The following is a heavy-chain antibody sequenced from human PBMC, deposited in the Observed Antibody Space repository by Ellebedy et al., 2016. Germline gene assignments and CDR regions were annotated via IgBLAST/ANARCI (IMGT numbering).Heavy chain of an antibody. J-gene: IGHJ4*02. Sequence: GGSLRLSCQGSGYSFTTYWISWVRQMPGKGLEWMGRIDPSDSYPNYSPSFQGHVTISADKSISTAYLQWSSLEASDTAMYYCARHAASYCTGGTCYSSLGYWGQGTLVTVSS. CDR2: IDPSDSYP. V-gene: IGHV5-10-1*01. CDR1: GYSFTTYW. D-gene: IGHD2-15*01. CDR3: ARHAASYCTGGTCYSSLGY.